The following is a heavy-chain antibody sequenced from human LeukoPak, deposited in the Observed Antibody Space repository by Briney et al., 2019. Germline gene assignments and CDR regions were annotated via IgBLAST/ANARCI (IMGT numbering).Heavy chain of an antibody. CDR1: GFTFSSYG. Sequence: GGSLRLSCAASGFTFSSYGMHWVRQAPGKGLEWVAVIWYDGSNKYYADSVKGRFTISRDNSKNTLYLQMNSLRAEDTAVYYCASGYSYDLFDYWGQGTLVTVSS. J-gene: IGHJ4*02. V-gene: IGHV3-33*01. CDR3: ASGYSYDLFDY. CDR2: IWYDGSNK. D-gene: IGHD5-18*01.